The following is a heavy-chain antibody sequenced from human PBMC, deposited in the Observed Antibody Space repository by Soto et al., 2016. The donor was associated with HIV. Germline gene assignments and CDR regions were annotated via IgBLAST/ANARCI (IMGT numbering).Heavy chain of an antibody. J-gene: IGHJ4*02. CDR2: IYSGGST. CDR3: ARDKGYCSGGSCYSVDY. D-gene: IGHD2-15*01. Sequence: EVQLVETGGGLIQPGGSLRLSCAASGFTVSSNYMSWVRQAPGKGLEWVSVIYSGGSTYYADSVKGRFTISRDNSKNTLYLQMNSLRAEDMAVYYCARDKGYCSGGSCYSVDYWGQGTLVTVSS. CDR1: GFTVSSNY. V-gene: IGHV3-53*02.